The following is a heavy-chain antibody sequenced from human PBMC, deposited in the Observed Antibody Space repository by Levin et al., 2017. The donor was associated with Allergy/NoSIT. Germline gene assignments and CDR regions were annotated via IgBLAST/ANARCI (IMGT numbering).Heavy chain of an antibody. Sequence: SQTLSLTCTVSGGSISSSSYYWGWIRQPPGKGLEWIGSIYYSGSTYYNPSLKSRVTISVDTSKNQFSLKLSSVTAADTAVYYCARRLGAMWNGGYFDYWGQGTLVTVSS. J-gene: IGHJ4*02. CDR2: IYYSGST. CDR3: ARRLGAMWNGGYFDY. CDR1: GGSISSSSYY. V-gene: IGHV4-39*01. D-gene: IGHD1-1*01.